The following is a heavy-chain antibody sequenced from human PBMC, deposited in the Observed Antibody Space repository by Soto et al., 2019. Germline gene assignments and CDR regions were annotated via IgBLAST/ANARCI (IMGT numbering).Heavy chain of an antibody. CDR1: GASMHNYY. J-gene: IGHJ4*02. D-gene: IGHD3-16*01. V-gene: IGHV4-59*01. CDR3: ARSGQSFGGVV. CDR2: VYFTGST. Sequence: QVQLQESGPGLVKPSETLSLTCTVSGASMHNYYGSWNRPPPGKGLEHIGYVYFTGSTDYNPSLMSRVTRSGDTSNNEFSLKLTSVTTADTPIYYCARSGQSFGGVVWGRGILVTVSS.